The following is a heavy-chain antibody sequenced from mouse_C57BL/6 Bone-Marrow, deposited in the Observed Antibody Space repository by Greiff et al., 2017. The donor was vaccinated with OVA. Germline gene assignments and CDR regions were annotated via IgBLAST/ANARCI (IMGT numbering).Heavy chain of an antibody. D-gene: IGHD1-1*01. V-gene: IGHV1-19*01. CDR1: GYTFTDSY. CDR3: ARADYYGSSYFDY. J-gene: IGHJ2*01. Sequence: VQLQQSGPVLVKPGASVKMSCKASGYTFTDSYMNWVKQSHGKSLEWIGVINPYNGGTSYNQKFKGKATLTVDKSSSTAYMELNSLTSEDSAVYYCARADYYGSSYFDYWGQGTTLTVSS. CDR2: INPYNGGT.